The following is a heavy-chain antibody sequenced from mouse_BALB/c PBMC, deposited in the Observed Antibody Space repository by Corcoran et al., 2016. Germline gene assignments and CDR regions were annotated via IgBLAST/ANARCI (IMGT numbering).Heavy chain of an antibody. V-gene: IGHV3-6*02. D-gene: IGHD1-1*01. CDR2: ISYDGSN. Sequence: DVKLEESGPGLVKPSQSLSITCSVTSYSLSRGYFWNWTPQFPGNQLEWMGSISYDGSNNYNPSLKNRISITREPSKNQFFLKLNSVTTEDTATYYCARDGYYGSRYVNAYSGQGTLVTVSA. CDR1: SYSLSRGYF. J-gene: IGHJ3*01. CDR3: ARDGYYGSRYVNAY.